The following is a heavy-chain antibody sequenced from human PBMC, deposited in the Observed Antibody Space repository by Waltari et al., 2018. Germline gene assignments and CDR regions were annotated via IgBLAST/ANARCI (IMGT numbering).Heavy chain of an antibody. Sequence: QVQLQESGPGLVKPSETLSLTCTVSGGSISSYYWSWIRQPPGKGLEWIGYIYYSGSTNYNPSLKSRVTISVDTSKNQFSLKLSSVTAADTAVYYCARDPTRNELADAFDIWGQGTMVTVSS. CDR1: GGSISSYY. V-gene: IGHV4-59*01. J-gene: IGHJ3*02. D-gene: IGHD1-1*01. CDR2: IYYSGST. CDR3: ARDPTRNELADAFDI.